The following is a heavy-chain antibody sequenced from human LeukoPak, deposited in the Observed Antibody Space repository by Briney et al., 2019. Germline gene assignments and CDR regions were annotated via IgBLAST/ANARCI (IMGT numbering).Heavy chain of an antibody. D-gene: IGHD1-1*01. CDR3: AGNVGAYYYYYMDV. Sequence: TSETLSLTCAVYGGSFSGYYWSWIRQPPGKGLEWIGEINHSGSTNYNPSLKSRVTISVDTSKNQFSLKLSSVTAADTAVYYCAGNVGAYYYYYMDVWGKGTTVTVSS. J-gene: IGHJ6*03. CDR2: INHSGST. CDR1: GGSFSGYY. V-gene: IGHV4-34*01.